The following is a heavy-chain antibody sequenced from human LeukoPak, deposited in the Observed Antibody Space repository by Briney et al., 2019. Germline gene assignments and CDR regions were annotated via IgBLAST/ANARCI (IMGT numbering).Heavy chain of an antibody. D-gene: IGHD2-15*01. CDR1: GFPFSSYG. V-gene: IGHV3-21*01. J-gene: IGHJ4*02. CDR2: ISSSSSYI. CDR3: ARGSS. Sequence: WGSLRLSCAASGFPFSSYGMSWVRQAPGKGLEWVSSISSSSSYIYYADSVKGRFTISRDNAKNSLYLQMNSLRGEDTAVYYCARGSSWGQGTLVTVSS.